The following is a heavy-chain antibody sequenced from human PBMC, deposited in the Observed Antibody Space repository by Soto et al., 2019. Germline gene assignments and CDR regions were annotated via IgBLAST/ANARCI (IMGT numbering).Heavy chain of an antibody. CDR3: ARTPDCTNGVCSAGFGY. J-gene: IGHJ4*02. D-gene: IGHD2-8*01. V-gene: IGHV3-11*06. Sequence: GGSLRLSCAASGFTFSDYCMSWIRQSPGKGLEWVSYISSSSSYTNYADSVKGRFTISRDNAKNSLYLQMNSLRAEDTAVYYCARTPDCTNGVCSAGFGYWGQGTLVTVSS. CDR1: GFTFSDYC. CDR2: ISSSSSYT.